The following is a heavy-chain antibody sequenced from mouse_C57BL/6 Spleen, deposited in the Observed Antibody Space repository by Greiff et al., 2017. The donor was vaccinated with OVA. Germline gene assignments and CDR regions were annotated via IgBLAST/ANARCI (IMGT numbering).Heavy chain of an antibody. CDR2: ISDGGSYT. D-gene: IGHD2-4*01. V-gene: IGHV5-4*01. CDR3: ASPGSTMITTGLYYYAMDY. J-gene: IGHJ4*01. Sequence: EVQGVESGGGLVKPGGSLKLSCAASGFTFSSYAMSWVRQTPEKRLEWVATISDGGSYTYYPDNVKGRFTISRDNAKNNLYLQMSHLKSEDTAMYYCASPGSTMITTGLYYYAMDYWGQGTSVTVSS. CDR1: GFTFSSYA.